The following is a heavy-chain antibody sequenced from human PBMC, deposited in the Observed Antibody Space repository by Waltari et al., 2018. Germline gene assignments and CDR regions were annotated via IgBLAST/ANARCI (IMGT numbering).Heavy chain of an antibody. Sequence: EVPFVSPAVGLVPPSGLMSRSCSTSGLALPTNWRSWFRQAPGKGLEWVGNIKQDGSEKHNADSGRRRFTISRDNAKNSLHIQMNSLGAEDTAVYYGGSDQGATDYDGMGAWGQGTTVTVSS. CDR2: IKQDGSEK. J-gene: IGHJ6*02. CDR1: GLALPTNW. V-gene: IGHV3-7*01. CDR3: GSDQGATDYDGMGA.